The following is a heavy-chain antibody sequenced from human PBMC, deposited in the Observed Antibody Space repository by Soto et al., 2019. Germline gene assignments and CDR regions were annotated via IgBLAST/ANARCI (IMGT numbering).Heavy chain of an antibody. V-gene: IGHV1-3*05. J-gene: IGHJ5*02. CDR1: GYTFTDYA. D-gene: IGHD6-25*01. Sequence: QVQLVQSGAEEKKPGASVKVSCKASGYTFTDYAIHLVRQGPGQDLEWMGWINAGNGNTKYSQKFNGRGIISRDTSANTVYMELSSLRSEDTDVYYCARDRFSSGFWFDPWGQGTLVIVSS. CDR3: ARDRFSSGFWFDP. CDR2: INAGNGNT.